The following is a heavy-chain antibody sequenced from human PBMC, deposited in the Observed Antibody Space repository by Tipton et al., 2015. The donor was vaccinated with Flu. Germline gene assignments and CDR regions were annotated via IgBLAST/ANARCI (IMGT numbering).Heavy chain of an antibody. CDR3: ARVTGGFLLFDY. D-gene: IGHD1-14*01. V-gene: IGHV4-59*01. J-gene: IGHJ4*02. Sequence: TLSLTCTVSGGSISSYYWSWIRQPPGKGLEWIGYSSDSGSTNYSPSLKSRVTMSVDTSRNQFSLKLTSVTAADTAVYYCARVTGGFLLFDYWGQGTLVTVSS. CDR1: GGSISSYY. CDR2: SSDSGST.